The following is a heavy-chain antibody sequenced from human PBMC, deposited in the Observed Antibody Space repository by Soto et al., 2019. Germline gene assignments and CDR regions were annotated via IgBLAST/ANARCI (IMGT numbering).Heavy chain of an antibody. V-gene: IGHV3-33*01. Sequence: QVQLVESGGGVVQPGTSLRLSCAASGFTISTHGMHWVRQAPGKGLEGVANIWYDGSNRYYAESVKGRFTISKDNSKNTLYLQMSSLRAEDTAVYYCAAATTWNFHFHYWGQGTQVTVSS. CDR3: AAATTWNFHFHY. J-gene: IGHJ4*02. CDR2: IWYDGSNR. D-gene: IGHD1-7*01. CDR1: GFTISTHG.